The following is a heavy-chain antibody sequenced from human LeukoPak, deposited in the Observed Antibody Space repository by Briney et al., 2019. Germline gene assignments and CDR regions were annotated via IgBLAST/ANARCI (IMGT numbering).Heavy chain of an antibody. Sequence: SETLSLTCAVSGGSISSSNWWSWVRQPPGKGLEWIGEIYHSGSTNYNPSLKSRVTISVDKSKNQFSLKLSSVTAADTAVYYCARDRQNDYGDYVPGNFDYWGQGTLVTVSS. V-gene: IGHV4-4*02. CDR1: GGSISSSNW. D-gene: IGHD4-17*01. CDR3: ARDRQNDYGDYVPGNFDY. CDR2: IYHSGST. J-gene: IGHJ4*02.